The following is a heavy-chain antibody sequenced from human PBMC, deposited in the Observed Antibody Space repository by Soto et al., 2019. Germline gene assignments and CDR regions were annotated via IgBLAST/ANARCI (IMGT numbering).Heavy chain of an antibody. Sequence: ASVKVSCKASGYTFTGYYMHWVRQAPGQGLEWMGWINPNSGGTNYAQKFQGWVTMTRDTSISTAYMELSRLRSDDTAVYYCVRVAILYNWPYYYYGMDVWGQGTTVTV. D-gene: IGHD1-1*01. J-gene: IGHJ6*02. CDR1: GYTFTGYY. CDR3: VRVAILYNWPYYYYGMDV. V-gene: IGHV1-2*04. CDR2: INPNSGGT.